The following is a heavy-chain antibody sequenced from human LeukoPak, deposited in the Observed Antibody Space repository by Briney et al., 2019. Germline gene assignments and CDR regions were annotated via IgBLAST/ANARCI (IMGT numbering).Heavy chain of an antibody. CDR2: IYSGGSK. D-gene: IGHD4-17*01. CDR3: AREGGYGDYVYAFDI. J-gene: IGHJ3*02. V-gene: IGHV3-53*01. Sequence: GGSLRLSCAASGFTVSSNYMSWVRQAPGKGLEWVSVIYSGGSKYYADSVKGRFTISRDNSKNTLYLQMNSLRAEDTAVYYCAREGGYGDYVYAFDIWGQGTMVTVSS. CDR1: GFTVSSNY.